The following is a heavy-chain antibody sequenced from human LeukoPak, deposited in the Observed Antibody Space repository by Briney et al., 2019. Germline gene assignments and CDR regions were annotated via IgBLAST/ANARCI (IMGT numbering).Heavy chain of an antibody. V-gene: IGHV3-23*01. J-gene: IGHJ4*02. D-gene: IGHD3-22*01. Sequence: GGSLRLSCAASGVTFSSYALSWVRQAPGKGLEWVSDISGSGGSTYYADSVKGRFTISRDNSKNTLYVQMNSLRAEDTAVYFCAKGPVRTYYYESSGYQSYWGQGTLVTVSS. CDR3: AKGPVRTYYYESSGYQSY. CDR2: ISGSGGST. CDR1: GVTFSSYA.